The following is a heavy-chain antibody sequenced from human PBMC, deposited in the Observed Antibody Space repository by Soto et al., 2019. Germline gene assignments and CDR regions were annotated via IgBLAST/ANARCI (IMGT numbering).Heavy chain of an antibody. CDR1: GYTFTSYG. J-gene: IGHJ6*02. V-gene: IGHV1-18*01. Sequence: QVQLVQSGAEVKKPWASVKVSCKASGYTFTSYGISWVRQAPGQGLEWMGWISAYNGNTNYAQKLQGRVTMTTDTSTITAYMELRCLRSDDTAVYYCVMVTYSPPYYYYYGMDVWGQGNTVTVSS. CDR2: ISAYNGNT. D-gene: IGHD5-18*01. CDR3: VMVTYSPPYYYYYGMDV.